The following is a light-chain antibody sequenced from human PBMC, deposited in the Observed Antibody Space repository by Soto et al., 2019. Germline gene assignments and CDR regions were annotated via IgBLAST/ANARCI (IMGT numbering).Light chain of an antibody. CDR1: QSVSSSY. CDR3: QQYGSSGT. CDR2: GAS. J-gene: IGKJ1*01. V-gene: IGKV3-20*01. Sequence: EIVVSQSPCTLSLSPGERATLSCRASQSVSSSYLAWYQQKPGQAPRLLIYGASSRATGIPDRFSGSGSGTDFTLTISRLEPEDFAVYYCQQYGSSGTFGQGTKV.